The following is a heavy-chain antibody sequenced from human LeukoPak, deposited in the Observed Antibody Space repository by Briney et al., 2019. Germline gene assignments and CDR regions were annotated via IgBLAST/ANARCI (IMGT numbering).Heavy chain of an antibody. Sequence: GASVKVSCKASGGTFSNYAITWVRQAPGQGLEWMGRIIPIYGAASYAQKFQGRLTITTDEFKTTAYMELSSLRSEDTAVYYCARDQRAVAGNRYLWGFDPWGQRTLVTVSS. J-gene: IGHJ5*02. CDR1: GGTFSNYA. D-gene: IGHD6-19*01. CDR2: IIPIYGAA. CDR3: ARDQRAVAGNRYLWGFDP. V-gene: IGHV1-69*05.